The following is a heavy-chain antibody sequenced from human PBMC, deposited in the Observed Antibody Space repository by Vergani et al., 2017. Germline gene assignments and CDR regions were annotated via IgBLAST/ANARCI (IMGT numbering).Heavy chain of an antibody. CDR3: TRGALIAEAGTPYYYDYYMDV. J-gene: IGHJ6*03. D-gene: IGHD6-19*01. CDR1: GGSISSYY. V-gene: IGHV4-59*01. CDR2: IYYSGST. Sequence: QVQLQESGPGLVKPSETLSLTCTVSGGSISSYYWSWIRQPPGKGLEWIGYIYYSGSTNYNPSLKSRVTISVDTSKNQFSLKLSSVTAADTAVYYCTRGALIAEAGTPYYYDYYMDVWGKGTTVTVSS.